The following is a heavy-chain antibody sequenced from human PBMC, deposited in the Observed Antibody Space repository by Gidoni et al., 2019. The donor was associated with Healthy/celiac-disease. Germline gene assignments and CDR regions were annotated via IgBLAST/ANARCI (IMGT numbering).Heavy chain of an antibody. V-gene: IGHV3-9*01. CDR1: GFTFDDYA. D-gene: IGHD6-6*01. CDR3: AKDIEQLAPVGAFDI. J-gene: IGHJ3*02. Sequence: EVQLVESVGGLVPPGRSLRLSCAASGFTFDDYAMHWVRQAPGKGLEWVSGISWNSGSIGYADSVKGRFTISRDNAKNSLYLQMNSLRAEDTALYYCAKDIEQLAPVGAFDIWGQGTMVTVSS. CDR2: ISWNSGSI.